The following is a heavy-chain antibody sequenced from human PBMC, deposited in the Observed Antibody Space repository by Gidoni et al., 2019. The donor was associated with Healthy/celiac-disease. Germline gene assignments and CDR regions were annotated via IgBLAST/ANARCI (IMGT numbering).Heavy chain of an antibody. D-gene: IGHD2-15*01. V-gene: IGHV4-31*03. CDR1: GGSISSGGYY. CDR3: ARVLVGGGNADWFDP. J-gene: IGHJ5*02. Sequence: QVQLQESGPGLVKPSQTLSLTCTVSGGSISSGGYYWSWIRQPPGKGLEWIGYIYYSGSTYYNPSLKSRVTISVDTSKNQFSLKLSSVTAADTAVYYCARVLVGGGNADWFDPWGQGTLVTVSS. CDR2: IYYSGST.